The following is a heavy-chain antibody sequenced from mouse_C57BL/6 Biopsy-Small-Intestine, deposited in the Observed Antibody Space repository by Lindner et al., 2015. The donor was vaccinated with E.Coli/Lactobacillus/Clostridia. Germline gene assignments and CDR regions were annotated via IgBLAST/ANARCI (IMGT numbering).Heavy chain of an antibody. V-gene: IGHV1-5*01. CDR1: GYTFTSYW. J-gene: IGHJ4*01. D-gene: IGHD1-1*01. Sequence: VQLQESGTVLARPGASVKMSCKTSGYTFTSYWMHWVKQRPGQGLEWIGAIYPGNSDTSYNQKFKGKATLTADKSSSTAYMELRSLTSEDSAVYFCARSYYYGSKAYYAMDYWGQGTSVTVSS. CDR2: IYPGNSDT. CDR3: ARSYYYGSKAYYAMDY.